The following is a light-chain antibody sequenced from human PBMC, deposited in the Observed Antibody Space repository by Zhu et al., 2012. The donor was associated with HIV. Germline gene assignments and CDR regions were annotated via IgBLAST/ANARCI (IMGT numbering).Light chain of an antibody. CDR2: GAS. V-gene: IGKV3-20*01. CDR1: QSVSSSD. CDR3: RHYGTSPPLT. J-gene: IGKJ4*01. Sequence: EIVLTQSPGTLSLSPGDTATLSCRASQSVSSSDLAWFQQRPGQAPRLLIYGASSRATDIPDRFSGSGSGTDLTLTISRLEPEDFAVYYCRHYGTSPPLTFGGGTKVEIK.